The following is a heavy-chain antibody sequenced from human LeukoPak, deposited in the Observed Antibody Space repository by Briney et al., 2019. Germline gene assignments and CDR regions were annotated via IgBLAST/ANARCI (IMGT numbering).Heavy chain of an antibody. D-gene: IGHD3-22*01. CDR3: AILPMSSGYLALPDDH. CDR2: ISSSGSTI. J-gene: IGHJ1*01. V-gene: IGHV3-11*04. CDR1: GFTFSDYY. Sequence: PGGSLRLSCAPSGFTFSDYYMSWIRQAPGKGLEWLSYISSSGSTIYYADSVKGRFTISRDNAKNSLYLQMNSPSADYPSVHHCAILPMSSGYLALPDDHWGQGTLLTVSS.